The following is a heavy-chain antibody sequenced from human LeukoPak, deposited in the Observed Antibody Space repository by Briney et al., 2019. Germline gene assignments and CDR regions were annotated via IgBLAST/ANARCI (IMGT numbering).Heavy chain of an antibody. CDR3: ARIASHSSSWYDGGY. J-gene: IGHJ4*02. CDR2: INSDGSST. D-gene: IGHD6-13*01. V-gene: IGHV3-74*01. CDR1: GFTLSSYW. Sequence: GGSLRLSCAASGFTLSSYWMHWGRQAPGKGLVWVSRINSDGSSTTYADSVKGRFTISRDNAKNTLYLQMNSLRAEDTGVYYCARIASHSSSWYDGGYWGQGTLVTVSS.